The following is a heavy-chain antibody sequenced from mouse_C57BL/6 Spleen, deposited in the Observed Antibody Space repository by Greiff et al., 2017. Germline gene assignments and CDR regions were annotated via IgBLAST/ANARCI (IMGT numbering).Heavy chain of an antibody. V-gene: IGHV1-53*01. J-gene: IGHJ2*01. CDR2: INPSNGGT. Sequence: QVQLQQPGTELVKPGASVKLSCKASGYTFTSYWMHWVKQRPGQGLEWIGNINPSNGGTNYNEKFKSKATLTFDKSSSTAYMQLSRLTSEDSAVYYCAREDYDEGYYFDYWGQGTTLTVSS. CDR3: AREDYDEGYYFDY. D-gene: IGHD2-4*01. CDR1: GYTFTSYW.